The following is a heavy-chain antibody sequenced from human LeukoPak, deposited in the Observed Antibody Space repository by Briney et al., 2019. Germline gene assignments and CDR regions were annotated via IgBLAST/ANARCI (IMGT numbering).Heavy chain of an antibody. V-gene: IGHV1-2*02. CDR2: INPNSGGT. CDR1: GYTFTGYY. D-gene: IGHD2-8*01. J-gene: IGHJ5*02. Sequence: GASVKVSCKASGYTFTGYYMHWVRQAPGQGLEWMGWINPNSGGTNYAQKFQGRVTMTRDTSISTAYMELSRLRSGDTAVYYCARDMLGHYNWFDPWGQGTLVTVSS. CDR3: ARDMLGHYNWFDP.